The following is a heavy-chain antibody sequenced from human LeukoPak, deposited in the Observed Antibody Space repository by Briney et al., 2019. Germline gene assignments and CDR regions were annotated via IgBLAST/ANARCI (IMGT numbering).Heavy chain of an antibody. CDR2: ISSSGSTI. J-gene: IGHJ6*02. V-gene: IGHV3-11*01. D-gene: IGHD3-22*01. CDR3: ARDGGAYYYDSSGYYYKESYYYGMDV. CDR1: GFTFSDYY. Sequence: GGSLRLSCAASGFTFSDYYMSWIRQAPGKGLERVSYISSSGSTIYYADSVKGRFTISRDNAKNSLYLQMNSLRAEDTAEYYCARDGGAYYYDSSGYYYKESYYYGMDVWGQGTTVTVSS.